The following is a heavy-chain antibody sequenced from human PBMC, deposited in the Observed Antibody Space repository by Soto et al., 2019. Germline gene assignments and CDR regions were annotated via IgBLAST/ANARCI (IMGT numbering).Heavy chain of an antibody. Sequence: EVQLVESGGGLVQPRGSLRLSCAASGLTFSSSWMHWVRQAPGKGLVWVSRINIDGSDTTYADSVKGRFTISRDNAKNTLYLQMNSLRAEDTAVYYCTRDRDIVVVNVHYDVFDIWGQGTMVTVSS. J-gene: IGHJ3*02. CDR1: GLTFSSSW. CDR3: TRDRDIVVVNVHYDVFDI. CDR2: INIDGSDT. D-gene: IGHD2-21*01. V-gene: IGHV3-74*01.